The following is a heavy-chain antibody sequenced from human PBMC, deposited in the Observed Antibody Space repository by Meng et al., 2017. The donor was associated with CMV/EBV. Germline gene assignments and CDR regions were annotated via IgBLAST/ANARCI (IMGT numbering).Heavy chain of an antibody. Sequence: SETLSLTCTVSGYSISSGYYWGWIRQPPGKGLEWIGSIYHSGSTYYNPSLKSRVTISVDTSKNQFSLKLSSVTAADTAVYYCAILYDFWSGYWVADVWGQGTTVTVSS. CDR3: AILYDFWSGYWVADV. D-gene: IGHD3-3*01. CDR1: GYSISSGYY. CDR2: IYHSGST. J-gene: IGHJ6*02. V-gene: IGHV4-38-2*02.